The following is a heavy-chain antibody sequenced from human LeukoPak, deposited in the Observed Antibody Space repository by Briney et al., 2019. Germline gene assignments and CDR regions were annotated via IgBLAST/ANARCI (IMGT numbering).Heavy chain of an antibody. Sequence: PGGSLRLSCVGSQFTFNSYALHWVRQAPGKGLEWVAVISYDGIHKYYADSVKGRFTISRDNSRNTLYLQMDSLRAEDTAVYYCARDLIRRAGYSSSWDVYWGQGTLVTVSS. J-gene: IGHJ4*02. CDR3: ARDLIRRAGYSSSWDVY. V-gene: IGHV3-30-3*01. D-gene: IGHD6-13*01. CDR1: QFTFNSYA. CDR2: ISYDGIHK.